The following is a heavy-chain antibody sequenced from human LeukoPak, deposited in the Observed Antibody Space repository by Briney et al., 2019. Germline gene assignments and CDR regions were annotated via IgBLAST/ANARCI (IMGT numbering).Heavy chain of an antibody. CDR2: IRYDGTNK. Sequence: GGSLRLSCAASGFIFSSHGMHWVRQAPGKGLEWVAFIRYDGTNKYYADSMKGRFNISRDNFKNTLHLQMNSLRAEDTAVYYCAKDNYSGDYDVTSIFGVAWGQRTLVTVSS. CDR3: AKDNYSGDYDVTSIFGVA. D-gene: IGHD3-10*02. CDR1: GFIFSSHG. J-gene: IGHJ5*02. V-gene: IGHV3-30*02.